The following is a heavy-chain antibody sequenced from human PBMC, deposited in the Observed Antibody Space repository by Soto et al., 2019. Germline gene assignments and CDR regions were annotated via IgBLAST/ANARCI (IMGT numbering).Heavy chain of an antibody. V-gene: IGHV3-33*01. CDR3: ARGDYYDTSGPFSDAFDI. CDR2: IWDDETNN. Sequence: PGGSLRLSCAASGFTFSSYGMHWVRQAPGKGLEWVAVIWDDETNNYYADSVKGRFTISRDNSKNTLYLQMNSLRAEDTAVYYCARGDYYDTSGPFSDAFDIWGQGTMVTVSS. J-gene: IGHJ3*02. CDR1: GFTFSSYG. D-gene: IGHD3-22*01.